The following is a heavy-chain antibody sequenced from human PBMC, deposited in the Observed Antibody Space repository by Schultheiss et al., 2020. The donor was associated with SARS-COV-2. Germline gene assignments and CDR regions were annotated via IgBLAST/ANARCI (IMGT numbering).Heavy chain of an antibody. Sequence: SETLSLTCTVSGGSFSSYYWSWIRQPPGKGLEWIGYIYYSGSTNYNPSLKSRVTISVDTSKNQFSLKLSSVTAADTAVYYCARHVGAKQWLVPGNYYYYGMDVWGQGTTVTVSS. J-gene: IGHJ6*02. CDR3: ARHVGAKQWLVPGNYYYYGMDV. CDR1: GGSFSSYY. D-gene: IGHD6-19*01. CDR2: IYYSGST. V-gene: IGHV4-59*08.